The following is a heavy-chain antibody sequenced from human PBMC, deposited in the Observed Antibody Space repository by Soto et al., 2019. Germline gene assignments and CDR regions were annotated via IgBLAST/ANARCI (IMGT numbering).Heavy chain of an antibody. CDR1: GYSFTSYW. D-gene: IGHD6-6*01. V-gene: IGHV5-51*01. CDR2: IYPGDSDT. Sequence: GESLKISCKGSGYSFTSYWIGWVRQMPGKGLEWMRIIYPGDSDTRYSPSFQGQVTISADKSISTAYLQWSSLKASDTAMYYCARSINYYYYYMDVWGKGTTVTVSS. CDR3: ARSINYYYYYMDV. J-gene: IGHJ6*03.